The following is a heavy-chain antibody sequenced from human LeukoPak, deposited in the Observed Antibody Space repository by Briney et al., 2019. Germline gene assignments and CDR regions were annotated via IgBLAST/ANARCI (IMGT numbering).Heavy chain of an antibody. CDR2: GNPNSGDT. Sequence: ASVRVSCKASGYTFTDYYMHWVRQAPGQGLEWMGWGNPNSGDTSYAQKFQDRVTMTRDTSISTAYMELSRLRSDDTAVYYCAISSGWYSSFDYWGQGTLVTVSS. CDR1: GYTFTDYY. V-gene: IGHV1-2*02. CDR3: AISSGWYSSFDY. D-gene: IGHD6-19*01. J-gene: IGHJ4*02.